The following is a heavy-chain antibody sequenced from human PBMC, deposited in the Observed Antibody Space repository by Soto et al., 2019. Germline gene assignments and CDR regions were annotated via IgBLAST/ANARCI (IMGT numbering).Heavy chain of an antibody. CDR2: IFTRDSET. CDR1: GHLFNNHW. V-gene: IGHV5-51*01. CDR3: ARGYFDSGHGYDL. J-gene: IGHJ5*02. Sequence: GESLKISCKGPGHLFNNHWIGWVRQTPGKGLEWMGLIFTRDSETKTSPSFQGHVSSSVDNSINTVYLQWTSLKTTDTGIYFCARGYFDSGHGYDLWGQGTLVTVSS. D-gene: IGHD3-10*01.